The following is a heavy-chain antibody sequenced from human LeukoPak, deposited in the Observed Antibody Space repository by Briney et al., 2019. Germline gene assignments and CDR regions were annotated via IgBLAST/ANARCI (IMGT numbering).Heavy chain of an antibody. CDR2: IYYSGST. Sequence: SETLSLTCTVSGGSIGSYYWSWIRQPPGKGLEWIGYIYYSGSTNYNPSLKSRVTISVDTSKNQFSLKLSSVTAADTAVYYCARHPSTYCSSTSCYDPWGQGTLVTVAS. V-gene: IGHV4-59*08. CDR3: ARHPSTYCSSTSCYDP. CDR1: GGSIGSYY. D-gene: IGHD2-2*01. J-gene: IGHJ5*02.